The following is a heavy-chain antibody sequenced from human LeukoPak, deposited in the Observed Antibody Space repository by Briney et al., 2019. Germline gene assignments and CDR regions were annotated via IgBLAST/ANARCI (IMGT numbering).Heavy chain of an antibody. Sequence: PSETLSLTCAVYGGSFSGYYWSRIRQPPGKGLEWIGEINHSGSTNYNPSLKSRVTISVDTSKNQFSLKLSSVTAADTAVYYCARALTGYSSGWYKRGLDYWGQGTLVTVSS. J-gene: IGHJ4*02. CDR2: INHSGST. CDR1: GGSFSGYY. CDR3: ARALTGYSSGWYKRGLDY. D-gene: IGHD6-19*01. V-gene: IGHV4-34*01.